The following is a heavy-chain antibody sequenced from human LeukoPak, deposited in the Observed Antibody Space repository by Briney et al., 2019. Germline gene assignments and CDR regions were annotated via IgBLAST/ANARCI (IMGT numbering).Heavy chain of an antibody. D-gene: IGHD4-23*01. Sequence: ASVTVSCKASGYTFTSYDINWVRQATGQGLEWMGWMNPNSGNTGYAQKFQGRVTMTRNTSISTAYMELSSLRSEDTAVYYCARAGRYGGNKRYFQHWGQGTLVTVSS. CDR1: GYTFTSYD. CDR3: ARAGRYGGNKRYFQH. CDR2: MNPNSGNT. V-gene: IGHV1-8*01. J-gene: IGHJ1*01.